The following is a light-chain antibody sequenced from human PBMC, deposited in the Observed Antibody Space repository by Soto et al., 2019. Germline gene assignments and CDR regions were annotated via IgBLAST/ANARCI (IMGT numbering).Light chain of an antibody. CDR1: QGISSY. CDR3: QQYYSYPWT. V-gene: IGKV1-8*01. J-gene: IGKJ1*01. CDR2: AAS. Sequence: IQMTQSPSSVSASVGDRVTITCRASQGISSYLAWYQQKPGKAPKLLIYAASTLQSGVPSRFSGSGSGTDFTLTISCLQSEDFATYYCQQYYSYPWTFGQGTKVDSK.